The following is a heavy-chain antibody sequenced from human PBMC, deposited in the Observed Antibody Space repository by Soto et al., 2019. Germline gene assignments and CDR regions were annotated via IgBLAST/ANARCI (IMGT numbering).Heavy chain of an antibody. Sequence: PGGSLRLSCAASGFTFSSYSMNWVRQAPGKGLEWVSSISSSSSYIYYADSVKGRFTISRDNSKNTLYLQMNSLRAEDTAVYYCAKEPESYSSSWTFDYWGQGTLVTVSS. CDR1: GFTFSSYS. CDR2: ISSSSSYI. D-gene: IGHD6-13*01. J-gene: IGHJ4*02. V-gene: IGHV3-21*01. CDR3: AKEPESYSSSWTFDY.